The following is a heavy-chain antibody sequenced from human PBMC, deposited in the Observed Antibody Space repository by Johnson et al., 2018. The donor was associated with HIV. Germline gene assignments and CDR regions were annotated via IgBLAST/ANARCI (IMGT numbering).Heavy chain of an antibody. CDR2: ISYDGTKK. J-gene: IGHJ3*02. Sequence: QVQLVESGGGLVKPGGSLRLSCAASGFPFRSYTVHWVRQAPGKGLEWVAVISYDGTKKYYADSVTGRFTISRDNSKNTLYLQMNSLRAEDTAVYYCAKDRGLLDAFDIWGQGTMVTVSS. CDR1: GFPFRSYT. V-gene: IGHV3-30-3*01. CDR3: AKDRGLLDAFDI.